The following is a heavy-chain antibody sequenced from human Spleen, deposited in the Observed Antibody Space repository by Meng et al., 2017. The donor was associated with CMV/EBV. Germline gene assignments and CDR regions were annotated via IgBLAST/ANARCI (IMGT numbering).Heavy chain of an antibody. J-gene: IGHJ2*01. V-gene: IGHV4-61*08. Sequence: TCTVSGDSLRSGGYYWSWIRQPPGKTLEWVGYIYHMGDTNYNPSLKSRVTISVDTSKNQFSLRLNSVTAADTAIYYCARKSPYWYFDLWGRGTLVTVSS. CDR3: ARKSPYWYFDL. CDR1: GDSLRSGGYY. CDR2: IYHMGDT.